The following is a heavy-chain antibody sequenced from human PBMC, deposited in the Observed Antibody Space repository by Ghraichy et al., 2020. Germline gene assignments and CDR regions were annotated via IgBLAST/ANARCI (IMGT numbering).Heavy chain of an antibody. V-gene: IGHV3-23*01. J-gene: IGHJ6*02. CDR1: GFTFSSYA. Sequence: GGSLRLSCAASGFTFSSYAMSWVRQAPGKGLEWVSAISGSGGSTYYADSVKGRFTISRDNSKNTLYLQMNSLRAEDTAVYYCARVHKDYYYGMDVWGQGTTVTVSS. CDR2: ISGSGGST. CDR3: ARVHKDYYYGMDV.